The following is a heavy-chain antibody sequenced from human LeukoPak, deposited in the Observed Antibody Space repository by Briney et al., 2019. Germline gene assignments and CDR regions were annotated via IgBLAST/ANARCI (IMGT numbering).Heavy chain of an antibody. J-gene: IGHJ4*02. V-gene: IGHV4-34*01. CDR2: INHSGST. D-gene: IGHD5-18*01. Sequence: SETLSLTCAVYGGSFSGYYWSWIRQPPGKGLEWIGEINHSGSTNYNPSLKSRVTISVDTSKNQFSLKLSSVTAADTAVYYCASGPPRGYSYGYDYWGQGTLVTVSS. CDR3: ASGPPRGYSYGYDY. CDR1: GGSFSGYY.